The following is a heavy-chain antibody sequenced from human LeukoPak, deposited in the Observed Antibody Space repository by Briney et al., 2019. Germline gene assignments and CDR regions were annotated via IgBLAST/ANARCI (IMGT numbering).Heavy chain of an antibody. D-gene: IGHD1-26*01. CDR2: IIPIFGTA. V-gene: IGHV1-69*13. J-gene: IGHJ4*02. CDR1: GGTFSSYA. CDR3: AIQVVGTSHMVFDY. Sequence: SVKVSCKASGGTFSSYAISWVRQAPGQGLEWMGGIIPIFGTANYAQKFQGRVTITADESTSTAYMELSSLRSEDTAVYYCAIQVVGTSHMVFDYWGQGTLVTVSS.